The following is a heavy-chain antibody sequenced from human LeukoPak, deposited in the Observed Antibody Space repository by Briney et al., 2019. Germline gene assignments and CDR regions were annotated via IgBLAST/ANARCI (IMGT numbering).Heavy chain of an antibody. J-gene: IGHJ3*02. Sequence: SVKVSCKACRRTFSSYAISWVRQAPGQGLEWMGRIIPIFGTANYAQKFQGRVTITTDESTSTAYMELSSLRSEDTAVYYCARDPYFWGSSGGTDDAFDIWGQGTMVTVSS. V-gene: IGHV1-69*05. CDR1: RRTFSSYA. D-gene: IGHD6-19*01. CDR3: ARDPYFWGSSGGTDDAFDI. CDR2: IIPIFGTA.